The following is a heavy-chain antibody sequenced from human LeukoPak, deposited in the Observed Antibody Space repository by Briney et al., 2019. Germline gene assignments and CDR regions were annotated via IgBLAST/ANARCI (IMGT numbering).Heavy chain of an antibody. D-gene: IGHD6-13*01. V-gene: IGHV3-30*02. CDR1: GFTFSSHG. CDR3: ARDKYVSTISSSWSFAF. CDR2: IRFDGTNK. Sequence: PGGSLRLSCAASGFTFSSHGMHWVRQAPGKGLEWMAFIRFDGTNKYHADSVTGRFTVSRDNSKNTLFLQMNSLIFDDTAIYYCARDKYVSTISSSWSFAFWGQGTLVTVSS. J-gene: IGHJ4*02.